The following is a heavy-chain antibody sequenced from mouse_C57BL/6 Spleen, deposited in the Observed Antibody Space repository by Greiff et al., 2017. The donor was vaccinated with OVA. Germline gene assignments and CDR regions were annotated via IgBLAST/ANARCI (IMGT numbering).Heavy chain of an antibody. J-gene: IGHJ1*03. CDR1: GYSFTDYN. Sequence: EVQLQQSGPELVKPGASVKISCKASGYSFTDYNMNWVKQSNGKSLEWIGVFNPNYGTTSYNQKFKGKATLTVDQSSSTAYMQLNSLTSEDSAVYYCARFLYYGSRRYFDVWGTGTTVTVSS. D-gene: IGHD1-1*01. CDR3: ARFLYYGSRRYFDV. V-gene: IGHV1-39*01. CDR2: FNPNYGTT.